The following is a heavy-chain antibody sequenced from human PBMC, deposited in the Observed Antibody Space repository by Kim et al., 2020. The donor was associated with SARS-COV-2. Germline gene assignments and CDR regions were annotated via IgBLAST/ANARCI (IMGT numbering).Heavy chain of an antibody. CDR3: AKHPYDFWSAYYDS. Sequence: GGSLRLSCAASGFIFSRCAMHWVRQAPGKGLEWVAVISFDGSQKYYEDSVKGRFTLSRDNSKNTLYLQMNSLRVEDTAVYYCAKHPYDFWSAYYDSWGQG. CDR1: GFIFSRCA. V-gene: IGHV3-30*18. J-gene: IGHJ4*02. CDR2: ISFDGSQK. D-gene: IGHD3-3*01.